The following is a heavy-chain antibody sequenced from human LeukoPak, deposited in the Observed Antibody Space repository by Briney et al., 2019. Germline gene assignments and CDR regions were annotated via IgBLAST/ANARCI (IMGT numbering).Heavy chain of an antibody. V-gene: IGHV3-11*04. J-gene: IGHJ4*02. CDR2: ISSSGSTI. CDR1: GFTFSDYY. Sequence: GGSLRLSCAASGFTFSDYYMSWIRQAPGKGLEWVSYISSSGSTIYYADSVKGRFTISRDNSLNTLHLQMNSLRTEDTAVYYCAREFGHNRWYFDYWGQGALVTVSS. D-gene: IGHD5-24*01. CDR3: AREFGHNRWYFDY.